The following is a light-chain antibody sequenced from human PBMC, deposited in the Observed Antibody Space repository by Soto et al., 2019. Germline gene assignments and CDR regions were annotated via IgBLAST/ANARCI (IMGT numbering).Light chain of an antibody. CDR2: DVS. V-gene: IGLV2-14*01. CDR3: SSYTSSSTYVV. Sequence: QSVLTQPASVSGSPGQSITISCTGTSSDVGGYNYVSWYQQHPGKAPKLMIYDVSNRPSGVSNRFSGSKSGNTASLTISGLQAVDEADYYCSSYTSSSTYVVFGGGTKVTVL. CDR1: SSDVGGYNY. J-gene: IGLJ2*01.